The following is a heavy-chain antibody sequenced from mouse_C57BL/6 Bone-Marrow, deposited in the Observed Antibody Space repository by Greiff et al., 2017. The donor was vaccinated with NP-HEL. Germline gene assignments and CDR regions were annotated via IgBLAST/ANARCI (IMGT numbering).Heavy chain of an antibody. D-gene: IGHD2-3*01. V-gene: IGHV5-16*01. CDR1: GFTFSDYY. Sequence: VQLKESEGGLVQPGSSMKLSCTASGFTFSDYYMAWVRQVPEKGLEWVANINYDGSSTYYLDSLKSRFIISRDSAKNILYLQMSSLKSEDTATYYCARDAMVFDYWGQGTTLTVSS. J-gene: IGHJ2*01. CDR2: INYDGSST. CDR3: ARDAMVFDY.